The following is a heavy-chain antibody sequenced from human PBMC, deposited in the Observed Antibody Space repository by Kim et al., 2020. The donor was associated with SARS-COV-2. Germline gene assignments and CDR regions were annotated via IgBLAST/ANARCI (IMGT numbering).Heavy chain of an antibody. CDR2: ISFDGNNK. Sequence: GGSLRLSCAASGFTFSSYAMHWVRQAPGKGLEWVAVISFDGNNKYYADSVRGRFTISRDNSKYTLSLQMNSLRTEDTAAYYCAKGRIAVAATAMNYWGQGTLVIGSS. CDR1: GFTFSSYA. CDR3: AKGRIAVAATAMNY. V-gene: IGHV3-30-3*01. J-gene: IGHJ4*02. D-gene: IGHD6-19*01.